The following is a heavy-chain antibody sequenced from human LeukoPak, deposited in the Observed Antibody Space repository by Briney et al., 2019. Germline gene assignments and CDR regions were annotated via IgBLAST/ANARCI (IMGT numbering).Heavy chain of an antibody. CDR1: GFTFSSYA. D-gene: IGHD5-18*01. V-gene: IGHV3-23*01. Sequence: GGSLRLSCAASGFTFSSYAMSWVRQAPGKGLEWVSALTGGGGTYYADSVTGRFSISRDNSKNTLYLQMNSLRAEDTGVYYCAKVIALDTSMGIFDYWGQGTLVTVSS. J-gene: IGHJ4*02. CDR3: AKVIALDTSMGIFDY. CDR2: LTGGGGT.